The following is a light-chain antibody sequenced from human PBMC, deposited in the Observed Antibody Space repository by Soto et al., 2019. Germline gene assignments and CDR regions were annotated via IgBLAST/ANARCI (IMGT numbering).Light chain of an antibody. J-gene: IGKJ4*01. CDR1: RDISNY. CDR2: GES. Sequence: DIQVTQSPSSLSASLGDRVSITCRASRDISNYLAWYQQKPGQVPRLLISGESTLHSGVPSRFSGSGSGTDFTLTITSLQPEDIATYFCQKYDTAPLTFGGGTKVEI. CDR3: QKYDTAPLT. V-gene: IGKV1-27*01.